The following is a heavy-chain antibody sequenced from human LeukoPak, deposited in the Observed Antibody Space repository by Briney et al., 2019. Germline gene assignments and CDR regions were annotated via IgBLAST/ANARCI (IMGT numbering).Heavy chain of an antibody. CDR2: IYYSGST. Sequence: SETLSLTCTVSGGSISSYYWSWIRQPAGKGLEWIGYIYYSGSTNYNPSLKSRVTISVDTSKNQFSLKLSSVTAADTAVYYCARRGGYSYGNWFDPWGQGTLVTVSS. CDR3: ARRGGYSYGNWFDP. V-gene: IGHV4-59*01. J-gene: IGHJ5*02. CDR1: GGSISSYY. D-gene: IGHD5-18*01.